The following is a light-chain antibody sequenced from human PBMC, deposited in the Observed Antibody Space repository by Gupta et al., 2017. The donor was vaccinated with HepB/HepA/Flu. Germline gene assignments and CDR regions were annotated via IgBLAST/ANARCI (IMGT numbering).Light chain of an antibody. CDR1: SSDVGGYNY. J-gene: IGLJ1*01. CDR3: SSYTSSTSLAV. V-gene: IGLV2-14*03. CDR2: DVT. Sequence: QSALTQPASVSGSPGQSITISCTGTSSDVGGYNYVSWYQQHPGKAPKLIIYDVTNRPSGVSNRFSGSKSGNTASLAISGLQAEDEADDYCSSYTSSTSLAVFGTGTKVTVL.